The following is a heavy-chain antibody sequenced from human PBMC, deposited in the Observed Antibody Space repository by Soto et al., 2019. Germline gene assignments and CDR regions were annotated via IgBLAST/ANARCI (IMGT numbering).Heavy chain of an antibody. J-gene: IGHJ5*02. CDR2: ISGSGGST. D-gene: IGHD6-19*01. Sequence: EVQLLESGGGLVQPGGSLRLSCAASGFTFSSYAMSWVRQAPGKGLEWVSAISGSGGSTYYADSVKGRFTISRDNSKNTLYLQMNSLRAEDTAVYYCAKEGVAVAGTGSGWFDPWGQGTLVTVSS. V-gene: IGHV3-23*01. CDR1: GFTFSSYA. CDR3: AKEGVAVAGTGSGWFDP.